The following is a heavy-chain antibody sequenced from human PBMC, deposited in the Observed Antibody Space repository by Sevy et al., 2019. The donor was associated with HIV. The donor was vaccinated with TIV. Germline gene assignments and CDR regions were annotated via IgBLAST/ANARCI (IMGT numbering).Heavy chain of an antibody. D-gene: IGHD2-2*01. Sequence: ASVQVSCKVPGYTLSEVSMHWVRQAPAKGLEWMGGFVPEDGEIVYAQKFQGRVTVAEDTLTDTAYLEVTNLRSEDTATYFCVIGDTPRLTGSGTRLKDQSLNYFHFWGQGTLVTVSS. V-gene: IGHV1-24*01. CDR2: FVPEDGEI. J-gene: IGHJ4*02. CDR3: VIGDTPRLTGSGTRLKDQSLNYFHF. CDR1: GYTLSEVS.